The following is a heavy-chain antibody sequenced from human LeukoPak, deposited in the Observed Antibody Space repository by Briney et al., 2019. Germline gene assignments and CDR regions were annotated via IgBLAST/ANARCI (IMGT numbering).Heavy chain of an antibody. CDR1: GFTFSSYE. CDR2: ISSSGSTI. J-gene: IGHJ4*02. CDR3: AREDILTGYYGDLLDYFDY. Sequence: GGSLRLSCAASGFTFSSYELNWVRQAPGKGLEWVSYISSSGSTIYYADSVKGRFTISRDNAKNSLYLQMNSLRAEDTAVYYCAREDILTGYYGDLLDYFDYWGQGTLVTVSS. V-gene: IGHV3-48*03. D-gene: IGHD3-9*01.